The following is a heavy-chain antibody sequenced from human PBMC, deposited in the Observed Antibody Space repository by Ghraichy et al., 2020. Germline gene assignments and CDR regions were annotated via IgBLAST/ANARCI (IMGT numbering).Heavy chain of an antibody. CDR3: ARGSYCGGDCYPPSYYFFDGRDV. V-gene: IGHV4-30-2*01. CDR2: IYHSGST. J-gene: IGHJ6*02. CDR1: GGSISSGGYS. D-gene: IGHD2-21*02. Sequence: SETLSLTCAVSGGSISSGGYSWSWIRQPPGKGLEWIGYIYHSGSTYYNPSPKSRVTIAVDRSKNQCSLKLSSVTAADTAVYYCARGSYCGGDCYPPSYYFFDGRDVGGQGTTVTVSS.